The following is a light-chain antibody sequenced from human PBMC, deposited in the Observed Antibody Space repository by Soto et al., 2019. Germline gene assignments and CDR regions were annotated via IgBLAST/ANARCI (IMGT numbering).Light chain of an antibody. CDR2: LNSDGSH. Sequence: QAVVTQSPSASASLGASVKLTCTLSSGHSSYAIAWHQQQPEKGPRYLMKLNSDGSHSKGDGIPDRFSGSSSGAERYLTISSLQSEDEADYYCQTWGTGPNWVFGGGTKVTVL. V-gene: IGLV4-69*01. J-gene: IGLJ3*02. CDR3: QTWGTGPNWV. CDR1: SGHSSYA.